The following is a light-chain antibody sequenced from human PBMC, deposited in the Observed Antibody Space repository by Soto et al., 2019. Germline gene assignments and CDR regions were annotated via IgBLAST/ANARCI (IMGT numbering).Light chain of an antibody. J-gene: IGLJ3*02. Sequence: ALTQPRSVSGSPGQSVTISCTGTNIDVGAYTFVSWYQQLPGKAPKLIISAVSYRPSGVPDRFSGSKSGNTASLTISGLQTEDEADYYCFSYTASDMWVFXGGTKVTVL. CDR1: NIDVGAYTF. CDR2: AVS. V-gene: IGLV2-11*01. CDR3: FSYTASDMWV.